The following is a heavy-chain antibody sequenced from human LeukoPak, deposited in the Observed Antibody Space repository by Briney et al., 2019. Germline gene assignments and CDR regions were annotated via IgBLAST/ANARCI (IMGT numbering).Heavy chain of an antibody. Sequence: PSETLSLTCTVSGGSISSYYWSWIRQPAGKGLEWIGRIYTSGSTNYNPSLKSRVTMSVDTSKNQFSLKLSSATAADTAVYYCARVVRNYDILTGYYTEIDYWGQGTLVTVSS. D-gene: IGHD3-9*01. V-gene: IGHV4-4*07. CDR1: GGSISSYY. CDR2: IYTSGST. J-gene: IGHJ4*02. CDR3: ARVVRNYDILTGYYTEIDY.